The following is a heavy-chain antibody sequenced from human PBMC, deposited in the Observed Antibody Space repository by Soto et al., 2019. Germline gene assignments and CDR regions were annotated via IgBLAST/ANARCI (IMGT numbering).Heavy chain of an antibody. Sequence: SETLSLTCSVYGGSISSHYWSWIRQPPGKGLEWIGYSFYTGSTNYNPSLKSRVTISVDTSKNQFSLKMRSLTAADTAVYYCARSVPDKGNSGWYYFDYWGPGTLVTVSS. CDR3: ARSVPDKGNSGWYYFDY. D-gene: IGHD6-19*01. CDR2: SFYTGST. CDR1: GGSISSHY. J-gene: IGHJ4*02. V-gene: IGHV4-59*11.